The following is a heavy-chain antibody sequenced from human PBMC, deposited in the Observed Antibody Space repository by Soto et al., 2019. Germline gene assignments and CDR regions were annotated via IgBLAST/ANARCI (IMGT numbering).Heavy chain of an antibody. CDR2: IKQDGSDK. Sequence: PVWSLRHSCSASLFTFSNYWMSWVLKSPWKLLEWVSNIKQDGSDKYYVDSVKGRFTISRDNSKNLLTLEMYGLRSDDTALYYCAKDPNGNYVGGFDMRGPGTMVTVSS. V-gene: IGHV3-7*03. CDR3: AKDPNGNYVGGFDM. D-gene: IGHD1-7*01. J-gene: IGHJ3*02. CDR1: LFTFSNYW.